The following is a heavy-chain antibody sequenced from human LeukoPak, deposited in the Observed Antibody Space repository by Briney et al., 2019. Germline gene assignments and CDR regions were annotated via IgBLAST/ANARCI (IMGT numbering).Heavy chain of an antibody. CDR1: GFTFSSYS. CDR3: ARDRGIGGGFDY. D-gene: IGHD3-10*01. Sequence: GGSLRLSCAASGFTFSSYSMNWVRQAPGKGLEWVSSISSSSSYIYYADSVKGRFTISRDNAKNSLYLQMNSLRAEDTAVYYCARDRGIGGGFDYWGQGTLVTVSP. V-gene: IGHV3-21*01. J-gene: IGHJ4*02. CDR2: ISSSSSYI.